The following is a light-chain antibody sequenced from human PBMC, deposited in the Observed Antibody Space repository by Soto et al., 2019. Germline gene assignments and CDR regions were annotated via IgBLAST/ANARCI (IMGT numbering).Light chain of an antibody. Sequence: EIVLTQSPGTLSLSPGERATLSCRASQSVSSSYLAWYQQKPGQAPRLLIYGASSRATGIPDRFSGSGSGPDFALTISRLEPADFAVYYCQQYGSSPPGTFGQGTKLESK. J-gene: IGKJ2*02. V-gene: IGKV3-20*01. CDR2: GAS. CDR3: QQYGSSPPGT. CDR1: QSVSSSY.